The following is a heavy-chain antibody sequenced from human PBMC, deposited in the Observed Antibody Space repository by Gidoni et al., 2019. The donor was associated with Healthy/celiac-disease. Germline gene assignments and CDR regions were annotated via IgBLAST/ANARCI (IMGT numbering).Heavy chain of an antibody. CDR1: GFTFGSYA. J-gene: IGHJ6*02. V-gene: IGHV3-23*01. CDR3: AAPPTYCSGGSCYSGYYYYYYGMDV. D-gene: IGHD2-15*01. Sequence: EAQLLESGGGLVQPGGSLRLSCVASGFTFGSYAMSWVRQPPGKGLGWVSAISGSGGSKYYADSVKGRFTISRDNSKNTLYLQMNSLRAEDTAVYYCAAPPTYCSGGSCYSGYYYYYYGMDVWGQGTTVTVSS. CDR2: ISGSGGSK.